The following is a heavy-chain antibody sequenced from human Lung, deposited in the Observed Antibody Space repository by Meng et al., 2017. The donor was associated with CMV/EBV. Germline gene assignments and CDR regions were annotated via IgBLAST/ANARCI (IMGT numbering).Heavy chain of an antibody. Sequence: GSLRLSCTVSGGSISSYYWSWIRQPPGKGLEWIGYIYYSGSTNYNPSLKSRVTISVDTSKNQFSLKLSSVTAADTAVYYCASVTGSSDSSGYYYYYGRDVWGQGTTVTVSS. J-gene: IGHJ6*02. CDR3: ASVTGSSDSSGYYYYYGRDV. V-gene: IGHV4-59*01. CDR1: GGSISSYY. D-gene: IGHD3-22*01. CDR2: IYYSGST.